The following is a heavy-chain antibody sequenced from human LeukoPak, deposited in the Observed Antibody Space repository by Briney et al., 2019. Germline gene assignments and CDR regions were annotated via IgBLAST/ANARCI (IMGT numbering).Heavy chain of an antibody. CDR2: IKSKTDGGTT. V-gene: IGHV3-15*01. J-gene: IGHJ4*02. Sequence: GGSLRLSCAASGFPFSNAWLSWVRQAPGKGLEWSGSIKSKTDGGTTDYAAPVKGRFTISRDDSKNRLYLQMNSLKTEDTALYYCTTDVNWGQGTLVTVSS. D-gene: IGHD2/OR15-2a*01. CDR3: TTDVN. CDR1: GFPFSNAW.